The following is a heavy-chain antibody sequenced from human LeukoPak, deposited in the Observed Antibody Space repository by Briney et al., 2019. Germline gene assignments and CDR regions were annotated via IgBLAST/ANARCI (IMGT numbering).Heavy chain of an antibody. Sequence: GGSLRLSCAASGFTFSSFGMHWVRQAPGEGLEWVAYIGYSGSDIYYADSVKGRFTISRDNSKNTVHLQLSSLRTADTALYSCARDLTERKYYIAFWGQGTLVTVSS. D-gene: IGHD2-8*02. J-gene: IGHJ4*02. V-gene: IGHV3-30*02. CDR2: IGYSGSDI. CDR3: ARDLTERKYYIAF. CDR1: GFTFSSFG.